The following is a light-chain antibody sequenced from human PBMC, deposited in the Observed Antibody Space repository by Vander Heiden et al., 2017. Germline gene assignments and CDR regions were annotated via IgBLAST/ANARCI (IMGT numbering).Light chain of an antibody. CDR3: QSTDGIDLAPL. J-gene: IGLJ2*01. V-gene: IGLV3-25*01. CDR2: KDT. CDR1: DLAQDY. Sequence: DLIQPSSVSVFPGQTATITCSGDDLAQDYVDWHQQKTGQAPVLIIYKDTERPSGIPGRFFGSESGTEATLTIKSVEADDEADYFCQSTDGIDLAPLFGGGTRLNVL.